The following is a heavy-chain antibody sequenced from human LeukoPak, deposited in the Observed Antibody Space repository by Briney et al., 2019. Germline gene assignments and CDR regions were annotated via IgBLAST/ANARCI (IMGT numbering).Heavy chain of an antibody. Sequence: GGSLRLSCGASGFTFDDYGMSWVRQAPGKGLEWVSGINWNGGSTGYADSVKGRFTISRDNAKNSLYLQMNSLRAEDTALYYCARDMPDSSGYSINYMDVWGKGTTVTVSS. CDR3: ARDMPDSSGYSINYMDV. CDR2: INWNGGST. J-gene: IGHJ6*03. V-gene: IGHV3-20*04. CDR1: GFTFDDYG. D-gene: IGHD3-22*01.